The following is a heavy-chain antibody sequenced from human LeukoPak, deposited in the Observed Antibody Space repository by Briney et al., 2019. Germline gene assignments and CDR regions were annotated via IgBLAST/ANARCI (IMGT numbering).Heavy chain of an antibody. V-gene: IGHV5-51*01. Sequence: GESLKISCKGSGYSFTSYWIGWVRQMPGKGLEWMGSIYPGDSDTRYSPSFQGQVTISTDKSISTAYLQWSSLKASDTDMYYCARRQITPGERADWFDAWGQGTLVTVSS. CDR2: IYPGDSDT. CDR3: ARRQITPGERADWFDA. D-gene: IGHD4-23*01. J-gene: IGHJ5*02. CDR1: GYSFTSYW.